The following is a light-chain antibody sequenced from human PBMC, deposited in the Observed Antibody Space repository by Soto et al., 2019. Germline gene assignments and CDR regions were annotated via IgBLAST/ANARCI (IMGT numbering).Light chain of an antibody. CDR1: SSNIGSDS. J-gene: IGLJ3*02. CDR3: EAWDGSLNGWV. CDR2: NNN. V-gene: IGLV1-44*01. Sequence: LTQPPSASGTPGRRVTISCSGSSSNIGSDSVNWYQQLPGTAPKLLIYNNNQRPSGVPDRFSGSKSGTSASLAISGLQPADEADYYCEAWDGSLNGWVFGGGTK.